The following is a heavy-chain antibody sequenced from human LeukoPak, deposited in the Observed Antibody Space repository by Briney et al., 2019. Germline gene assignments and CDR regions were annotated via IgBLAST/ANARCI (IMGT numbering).Heavy chain of an antibody. CDR1: GYSFTSYW. J-gene: IGHJ4*02. Sequence: GESLKISCKGSGYSFTSYWISWVRQMPGEGLEWMGRIDPSDSYTNYSPSFQGHVTISADKSISTAYLQWSSLKASDTAMYYCARSLYYYGSGSSEFDYWGQGTLVTVSS. CDR3: ARSLYYYGSGSSEFDY. CDR2: IDPSDSYT. V-gene: IGHV5-10-1*01. D-gene: IGHD3-10*01.